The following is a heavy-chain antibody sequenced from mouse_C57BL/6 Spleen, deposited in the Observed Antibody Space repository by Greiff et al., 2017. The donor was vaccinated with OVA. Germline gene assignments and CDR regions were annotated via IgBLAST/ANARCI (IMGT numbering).Heavy chain of an antibody. CDR1: GYTFTSHW. CDR3: ARRPGTHYAMDY. CDR2: IDPNSGGT. D-gene: IGHD4-1*01. J-gene: IGHJ4*01. Sequence: QVQLQQPGAELVKPGASVKLSCKASGYTFTSHWMHWVKQRPGRGLEWIGRIDPNSGGTTYNEKFKSKATLTVDKPSITAYMQLSSLTSEDSAVYYCARRPGTHYAMDYWGQGTSVTVSS. V-gene: IGHV1-72*01.